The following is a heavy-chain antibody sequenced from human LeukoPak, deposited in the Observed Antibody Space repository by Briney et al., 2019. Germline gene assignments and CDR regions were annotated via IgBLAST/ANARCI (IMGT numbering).Heavy chain of an antibody. Sequence: GGSLRLSCAASGFTFSSYAMSWVRQAPGKGLEWVSAISGSGGSTYYADSVRGRFTISRDNSKNTLYLQMNSLRAEDTAVYYCAKSLSMSTMIARDYWGQGTLVTVSS. CDR3: AKSLSMSTMIARDY. D-gene: IGHD3-22*01. J-gene: IGHJ4*02. CDR2: ISGSGGST. CDR1: GFTFSSYA. V-gene: IGHV3-23*01.